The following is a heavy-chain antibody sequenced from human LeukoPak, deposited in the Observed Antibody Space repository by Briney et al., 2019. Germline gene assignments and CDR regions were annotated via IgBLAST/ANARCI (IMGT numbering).Heavy chain of an antibody. CDR1: GFTFSSYA. CDR3: ARAMRGVYYYYGMDV. V-gene: IGHV3-30-3*01. Sequence: GGSLRLSCAASGFTFSSYAMHWVRQAPGKGLEWVAVISYDGSNKYYADSVKGRFTISRDNSKNTLYLQMNSLRAEDTAVYYCARAMRGVYYYYGMDVWGQGTTVTVSS. D-gene: IGHD3-16*01. J-gene: IGHJ6*02. CDR2: ISYDGSNK.